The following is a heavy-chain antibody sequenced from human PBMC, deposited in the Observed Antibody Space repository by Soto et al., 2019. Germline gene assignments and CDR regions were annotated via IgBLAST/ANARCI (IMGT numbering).Heavy chain of an antibody. Sequence: QLQLQESGPGLVKPWETLSLTCTVSYGSISVSNVFWGWVRQPPGKGLEWIGNIDYSGTAYFNPSLGTRFTFPVDTSKNQFSLTLYSVTAADTAVYYCARTTGRHLDFWGQGILVTVSS. CDR3: ARTTGRHLDF. CDR1: YGSISVSNVF. CDR2: IDYSGTA. V-gene: IGHV4-39*01. J-gene: IGHJ4*02. D-gene: IGHD4-4*01.